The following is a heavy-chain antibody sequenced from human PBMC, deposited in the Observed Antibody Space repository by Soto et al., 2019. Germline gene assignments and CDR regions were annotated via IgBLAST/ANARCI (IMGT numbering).Heavy chain of an antibody. Sequence: PVGSLRLSCASSVFTFSSYAMSCVRHSPGKGLEWVSAISGSGGSTYYADSVKGRFTISRDNSKNTLYLQMNSLRAEDTAVYYCAKNGLVVKDAHFDYWGQGTLVTVS. D-gene: IGHD2-2*01. J-gene: IGHJ4*02. V-gene: IGHV3-23*01. CDR1: VFTFSSYA. CDR3: AKNGLVVKDAHFDY. CDR2: ISGSGGST.